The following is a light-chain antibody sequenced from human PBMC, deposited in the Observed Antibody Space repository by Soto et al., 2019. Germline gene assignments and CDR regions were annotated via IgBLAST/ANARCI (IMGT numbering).Light chain of an antibody. Sequence: QSALTQPPSASGSPGQSVTISCSGTSSDVGANNYVSWYQQHPGKAPKNIIYEVTKRPSGVPDRFSGSKSGSTASLTVSGLQAEDEADYYCSTFGGTKVFGGGTKLTVL. J-gene: IGLJ2*01. CDR1: SSDVGANNY. CDR3: STFGGTKV. CDR2: EVT. V-gene: IGLV2-8*01.